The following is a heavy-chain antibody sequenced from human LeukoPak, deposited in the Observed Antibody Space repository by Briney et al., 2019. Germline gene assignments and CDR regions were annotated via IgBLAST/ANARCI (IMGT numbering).Heavy chain of an antibody. Sequence: ASVKVSCKASGYTFTSYGISWVRQAPGQGLEWMGWISAYNGNTNYAQKLQGRVTMTTDTSTSTAYMELRSLRSEDTAVYYCATDLITQHYYDSSGYYCDHWGQGTLVTVSS. D-gene: IGHD3-22*01. CDR1: GYTFTSYG. CDR2: ISAYNGNT. J-gene: IGHJ4*02. V-gene: IGHV1-18*01. CDR3: ATDLITQHYYDSSGYYCDH.